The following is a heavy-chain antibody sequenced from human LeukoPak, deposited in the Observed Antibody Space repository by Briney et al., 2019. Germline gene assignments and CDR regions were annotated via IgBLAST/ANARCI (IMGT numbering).Heavy chain of an antibody. V-gene: IGHV3-21*01. CDR1: GFAFSSYS. CDR3: AREPYYDFWSGYYDIDY. CDR2: ISSSSSYI. J-gene: IGHJ4*02. D-gene: IGHD3-3*01. Sequence: GGSLRLSCAASGFAFSSYSMNWVRQAPGKGLEWVSSISSSSSYIYYADSVKGRFTISRDNAKNSLYLQMNSLRAEDTAVYYCAREPYYDFWSGYYDIDYWGQGTLVTVSS.